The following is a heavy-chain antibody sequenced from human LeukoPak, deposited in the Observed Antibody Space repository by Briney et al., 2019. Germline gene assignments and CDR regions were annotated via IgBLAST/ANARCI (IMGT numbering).Heavy chain of an antibody. J-gene: IGHJ4*02. Sequence: GGSQILPCSASGLTFNTYDMSGVRQSTGKGLEWVRAISGRSGSTYYADSVKGRFTISIDNSKNTLFLQMNSLRAEDTAVYYCAKGGPYSSSPDFDYWGQGSLVTVSS. CDR3: AKGGPYSSSPDFDY. CDR2: ISGRSGST. D-gene: IGHD6-6*01. V-gene: IGHV3-23*01. CDR1: GLTFNTYD.